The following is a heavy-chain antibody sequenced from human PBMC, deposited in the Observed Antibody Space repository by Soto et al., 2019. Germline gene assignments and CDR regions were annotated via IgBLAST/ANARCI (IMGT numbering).Heavy chain of an antibody. CDR1: GGTFSSYT. CDR2: IIPILGIA. Sequence: QVQLVQSGAEVKKPGSSVKVSCKASGGTFSSYTISWVRQAPGQGLEWMGRIIPILGIANYAQKFRGRVTITADKSTSTAYMELSSLRSEDTAVYYCARNLGHYGDYWSRFDPWGQGTLVTVSS. CDR3: ARNLGHYGDYWSRFDP. V-gene: IGHV1-69*02. J-gene: IGHJ5*02. D-gene: IGHD4-17*01.